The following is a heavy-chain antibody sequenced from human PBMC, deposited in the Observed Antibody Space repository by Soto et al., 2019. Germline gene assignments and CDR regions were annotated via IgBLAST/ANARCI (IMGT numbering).Heavy chain of an antibody. D-gene: IGHD2-21*01. CDR3: ARGGSGVIYYYYYGMDV. J-gene: IGHJ6*02. CDR2: ISSSSSYI. CDR1: GFTFSSYS. V-gene: IGHV3-21*01. Sequence: EVQLVESGGGLVKPGGSLRLSCAASGFTFSSYSMNWVRQAPGKGLEWVSSISSSSSYIYYADSVKGRFTISRDNAKNSLYLQMNSLRAEDTAVYYGARGGSGVIYYYYYGMDVWGQGTTVTVSS.